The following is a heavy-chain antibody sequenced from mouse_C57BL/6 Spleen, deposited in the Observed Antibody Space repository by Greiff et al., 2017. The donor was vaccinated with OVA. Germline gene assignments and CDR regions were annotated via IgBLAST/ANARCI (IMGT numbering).Heavy chain of an antibody. CDR3: ARSGWLLPFGY. V-gene: IGHV1-72*01. D-gene: IGHD2-3*01. Sequence: QVHVKQPGAELVKPGASVKLSCKASGYTFTSYWMHWVKQRPGRGLEWIGRIDPNSGGTKYNEKFKSKATLTVDKPSSTAYMQLSSLTSEDSAVYYCARSGWLLPFGYWGQGTTLTVSS. J-gene: IGHJ2*01. CDR1: GYTFTSYW. CDR2: IDPNSGGT.